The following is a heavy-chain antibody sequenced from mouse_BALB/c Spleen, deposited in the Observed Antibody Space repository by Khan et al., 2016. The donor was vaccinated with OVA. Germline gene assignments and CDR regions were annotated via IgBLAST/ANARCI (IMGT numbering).Heavy chain of an antibody. CDR1: GYSFTSYY. CDR2: VDPFSAVT. D-gene: IGHD2-2*01. V-gene: IGHV1S135*01. CDR3: TRHGYVAWITY. Sequence: VQLQQSGPELMKPGASVKISCKASGYSFTSYYIHWVMQSRGQSLEWIGYVDPFSAVTTYNQKFKGKATLTVDKSSSTAYIHLSNLTSEDSAVYYCTRHGYVAWITYWGQGTLVTVSA. J-gene: IGHJ3*01.